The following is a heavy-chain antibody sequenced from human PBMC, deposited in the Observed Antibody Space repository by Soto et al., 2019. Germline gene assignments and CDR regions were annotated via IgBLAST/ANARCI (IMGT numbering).Heavy chain of an antibody. J-gene: IGHJ6*02. CDR3: ARVRGYGYYYSGMDV. CDR1: GFTFSIYS. D-gene: IGHD3-16*01. Sequence: GGSLRLSCAASGFTFSIYSMTWVRQPPGRGPEWVSYITSSSSKRYYADSVKGRFTISRDNAMNSLYLQMNSLRDEDTAVYYCARVRGYGYYYSGMDVWGQGTTVTVSS. V-gene: IGHV3-48*02. CDR2: ITSSSSKR.